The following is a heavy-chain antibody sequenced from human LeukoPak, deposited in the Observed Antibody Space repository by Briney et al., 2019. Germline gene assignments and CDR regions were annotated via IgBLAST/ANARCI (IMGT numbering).Heavy chain of an antibody. V-gene: IGHV2-70*11. CDR1: GFSLSTSGMC. J-gene: IGHJ3*02. D-gene: IGHD6-13*01. Sequence: ESGPTLVNPTQTLTLTCTFSGFSLSTSGMCVSWIRQPPGKALEWLARTDWDDDKYYSTSLKTRLTIFKDTSKNQVVLTMTNMDPVDTAMYYCARLTYSSKMCDIWGQGTMVSVSS. CDR3: ARLTYSSKMCDI. CDR2: TDWDDDK.